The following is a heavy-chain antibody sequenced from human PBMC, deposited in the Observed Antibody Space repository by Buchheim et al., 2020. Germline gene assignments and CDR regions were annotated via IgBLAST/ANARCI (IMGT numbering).Heavy chain of an antibody. CDR3: ERQEQGYCSSISCYSDRRFQYWFDY. CDR1: VLTFSSYR. D-gene: IGHD2-2*01. J-gene: IGHJ4*02. Sequence: EVQLVESGGGLVQPGGSLRLYCAASVLTFSSYRMNWVRQAPGKGLEWVSYISESSTSIYYADSVKGRFTISRDNAKNSLYLQMNSVRDEDTAIHYCERQEQGYCSSISCYSDRRFQYWFDYWGQGTL. V-gene: IGHV3-48*02. CDR2: ISESSTSI.